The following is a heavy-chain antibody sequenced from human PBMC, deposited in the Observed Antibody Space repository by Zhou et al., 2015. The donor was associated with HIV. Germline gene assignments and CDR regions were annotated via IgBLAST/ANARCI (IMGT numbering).Heavy chain of an antibody. V-gene: IGHV3-9*01. CDR1: GFTFDDYA. D-gene: IGHD7-27*01. Sequence: EVQLVESGGGLVQPGRSLRLSCAVSGFTFDDYAMHWVRQAPGKGLEWVSGISWNSGSIGYADSVKGRFTISRDNAKNSLYLQMNSLRAEDTAVYYCARTGEDYWGQGTLVTVSS. CDR3: ARTGEDY. J-gene: IGHJ4*02. CDR2: ISWNSGSI.